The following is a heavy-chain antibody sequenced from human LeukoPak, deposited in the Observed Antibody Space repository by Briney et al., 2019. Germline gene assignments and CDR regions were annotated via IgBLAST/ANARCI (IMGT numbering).Heavy chain of an antibody. CDR2: MNPNSGNT. CDR3: ARGVVPAAPAIGFDP. Sequence: ASVKVSCKASGYTFTSYDINWVRQATGQGLEWMGWMNPNSGNTGYAQKFQGRVTMTRNTSTSTAYMELSSLRSEDTAVYYCARGVVPAAPAIGFDPWGQGTLVTVSS. J-gene: IGHJ5*02. V-gene: IGHV1-8*01. D-gene: IGHD2-2*01. CDR1: GYTFTSYD.